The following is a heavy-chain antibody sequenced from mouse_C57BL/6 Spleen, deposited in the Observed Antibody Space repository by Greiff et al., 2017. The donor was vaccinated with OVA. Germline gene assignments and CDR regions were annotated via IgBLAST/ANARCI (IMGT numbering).Heavy chain of an antibody. Sequence: QVQLQQPGAELVRPGSSVKLSCKASGYTFTSYWMHWVKQRPIQGLEWIGNIDPSDSETHYNQKFKDKAILTVDKSSSTAYMQLSSLTSEDSAVYYCARSGNYDWYAMDYWGQGTSVTVSS. D-gene: IGHD2-4*01. CDR3: ARSGNYDWYAMDY. V-gene: IGHV1-52*01. J-gene: IGHJ4*01. CDR2: IDPSDSET. CDR1: GYTFTSYW.